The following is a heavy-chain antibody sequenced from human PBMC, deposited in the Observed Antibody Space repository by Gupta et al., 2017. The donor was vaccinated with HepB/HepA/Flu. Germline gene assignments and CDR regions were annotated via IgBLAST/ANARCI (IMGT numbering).Heavy chain of an antibody. J-gene: IGHJ4*02. D-gene: IGHD1-1*01. Sequence: QVQLVQSGAEVKKPGDSVKVSCKASGYTFTNYGTAWVRQAPGQGLEWMGWISAYNGNTNYAQNLQGRVTLTTDTSTRTAYMELRSLRSGDTAVYFCARGAGDLERAYDYWGQGTPVTVSA. CDR3: ARGAGDLERAYDY. CDR2: ISAYNGNT. CDR1: GYTFTNYG. V-gene: IGHV1-18*01.